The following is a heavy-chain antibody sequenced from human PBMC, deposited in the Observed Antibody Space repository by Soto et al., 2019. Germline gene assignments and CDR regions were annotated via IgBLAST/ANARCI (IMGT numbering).Heavy chain of an antibody. CDR2: IYHTGTT. J-gene: IGHJ4*02. V-gene: IGHV4-59*08. Sequence: PSETLSLTCHVSGSSMSDYYWSWIRQSPGKGLEWFGYIYHTGTTNYNPSLKSRVTMSVDTSNNQFSLKLRSVTAADTAVYYCARRDFWSGYLDYWGQGTLVTVSS. D-gene: IGHD3-3*01. CDR1: GSSMSDYY. CDR3: ARRDFWSGYLDY.